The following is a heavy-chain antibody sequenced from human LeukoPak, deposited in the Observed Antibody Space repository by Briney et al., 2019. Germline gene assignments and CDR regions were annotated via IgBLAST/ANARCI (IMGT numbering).Heavy chain of an antibody. J-gene: IGHJ6*03. CDR2: IRYDGSNR. V-gene: IGHV3-30*02. D-gene: IGHD5-18*01. Sequence: QTGGSLRLSCAASGFTFSSYAMHWVRQAPGKGLEWVAFIRYDGSNRYYADSVKGRFTISRDNSKNTLYLEMNSLRPEDTAVYYCAKENTATVYYMDVWSKGTTATVSS. CDR3: AKENTATVYYMDV. CDR1: GFTFSSYA.